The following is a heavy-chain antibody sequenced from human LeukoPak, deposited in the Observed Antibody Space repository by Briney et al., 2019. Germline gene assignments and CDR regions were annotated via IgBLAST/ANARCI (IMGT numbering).Heavy chain of an antibody. CDR1: GFTLSSNY. CDR3: ARVGVVDWFDP. CDR2: IYSGGST. V-gene: IGHV3-66*02. D-gene: IGHD2-15*01. J-gene: IGHJ5*02. Sequence: GGSLRLSCAASGFTLSSNYMSWVRQAPGKGLEWVSVIYSGGSTYYADSVKGRFTISRDNSKNTLYLQMNSLRAEDTAVYYCARVGVVDWFDPWGQGTLVTVSS.